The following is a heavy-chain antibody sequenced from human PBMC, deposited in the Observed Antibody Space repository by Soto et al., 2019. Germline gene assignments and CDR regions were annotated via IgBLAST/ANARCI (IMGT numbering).Heavy chain of an antibody. CDR2: INPNSGGT. V-gene: IGHV1-2*04. D-gene: IGHD3-9*01. CDR1: GYTFTGYY. J-gene: IGHJ6*02. Sequence: EASVKVSCKASGYTFTGYYMHWVRQAPGQGLEWMGWINPNSGGTNYAQKFQGWVTMTRDTSISTAYMELSRLRSDDTAVYYCARDADRGGDILTGYYYYYGMDVWGQGTTVTVSS. CDR3: ARDADRGGDILTGYYYYYGMDV.